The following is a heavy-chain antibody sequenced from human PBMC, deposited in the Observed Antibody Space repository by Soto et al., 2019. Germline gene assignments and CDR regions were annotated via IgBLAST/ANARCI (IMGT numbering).Heavy chain of an antibody. J-gene: IGHJ6*02. Sequence: EVQLVESGGGLVKPGGSLRLSCAASGFTFSSYSMNWVRQAPGKGLEWVSSISSSSSYIYYADSVKGRFTISRDNAKNARDLQMNSRRAEDTAVYYCARGRGAAGTDSVQYYGMDVWGQGTTVTVSS. CDR1: GFTFSSYS. CDR3: ARGRGAAGTDSVQYYGMDV. D-gene: IGHD6-13*01. V-gene: IGHV3-21*01. CDR2: ISSSSSYI.